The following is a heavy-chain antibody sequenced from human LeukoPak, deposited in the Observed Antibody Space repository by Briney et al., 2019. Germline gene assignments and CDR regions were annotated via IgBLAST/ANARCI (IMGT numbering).Heavy chain of an antibody. V-gene: IGHV1-2*02. CDR3: ARDRVGSGWPRPFYFEF. CDR2: MNPNTGAT. CDR1: GYTFIGYY. D-gene: IGHD6-19*01. Sequence: AAVTVSCKPSGYTFIGYYIHWVRQAPGRGLEWMGWMNPNTGATIYAQKFQGRVTLTRDTSINTAYMELSSLGSDDTAIYYCARDRVGSGWPRPFYFEFWGQGTLVTVSS. J-gene: IGHJ4*02.